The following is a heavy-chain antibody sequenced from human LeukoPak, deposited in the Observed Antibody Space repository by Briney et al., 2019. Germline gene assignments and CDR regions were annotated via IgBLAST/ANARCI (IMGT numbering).Heavy chain of an antibody. V-gene: IGHV3-21*01. CDR3: ARDLLRQWLALDY. CDR2: ISSSSSYI. Sequence: KSGGSLRLSCAASGFTISSYSMNWVRQAPGKGLEWVSSISSSSSYIYYADSVKGRFTISRDNAKNSLYLQMNSLRAEDTAVYYCARDLLRQWLALDYWGQGTLVTVSS. J-gene: IGHJ4*02. D-gene: IGHD6-19*01. CDR1: GFTISSYS.